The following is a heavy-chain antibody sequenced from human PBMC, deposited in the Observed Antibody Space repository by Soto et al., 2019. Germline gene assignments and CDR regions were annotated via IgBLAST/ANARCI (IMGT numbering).Heavy chain of an antibody. CDR3: ARSDSSGWYARFDY. CDR1: GGTFSSYA. Sequence: SVKVSCKASGGTFSSYAISWVRQAPGQGLEWMGGIIPIFGTANYAQKFQGRVTITADDSTSTAYMELSSLRSEDTAVYYCARSDSSGWYARFDYWGQGTLVTVSS. D-gene: IGHD6-19*01. CDR2: IIPIFGTA. V-gene: IGHV1-69*13. J-gene: IGHJ4*02.